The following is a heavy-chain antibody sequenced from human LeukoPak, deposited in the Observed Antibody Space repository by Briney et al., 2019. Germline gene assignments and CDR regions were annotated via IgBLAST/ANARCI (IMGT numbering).Heavy chain of an antibody. J-gene: IGHJ3*02. D-gene: IGHD2-8*02. Sequence: GASLRLSCAASGFTFSSYAMSWVRPAPGKGLEWVSTITSSGGSTYYADSVKGRFTISRDNSKNTLFLQTNSLRAEDTAVYYCAKGSLTIWYAFDIWGQGTMVTVSS. CDR1: GFTFSSYA. CDR3: AKGSLTIWYAFDI. V-gene: IGHV3-23*01. CDR2: ITSSGGST.